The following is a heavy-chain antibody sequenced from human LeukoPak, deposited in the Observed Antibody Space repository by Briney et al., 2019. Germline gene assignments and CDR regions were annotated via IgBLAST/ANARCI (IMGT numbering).Heavy chain of an antibody. D-gene: IGHD3-10*01. CDR2: LNPNSGGT. J-gene: IGHJ5*02. CDR1: GYTFTGYY. CDR3: ARVRGSGSYSYNWFDP. Sequence: GASVKVSCKASGYTFTGYYMHWVRQAPGQGLEWMGWLNPNSGGTNYAQKFQGRVTMTGDTSISTAYMELSRLRSDDTAVYYCARVRGSGSYSYNWFDPWGQGTLVTVSS. V-gene: IGHV1-2*02.